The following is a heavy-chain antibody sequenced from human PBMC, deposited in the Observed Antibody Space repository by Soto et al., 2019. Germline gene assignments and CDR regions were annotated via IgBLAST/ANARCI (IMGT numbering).Heavy chain of an antibody. CDR3: ASCERFPRVGVDYYALDV. D-gene: IGHD3-3*01. J-gene: IGHJ6*02. Sequence: QVHLVESGGGVVQPGGSLRLSCAASGFTINRNDMYWVRQAPGKGLEWVAVMSFDGNHQHYADSVKGRFTISRDNSKNTLSLEMNSLRRDDTGVYYCASCERFPRVGVDYYALDVWGQGTTVIVSS. CDR1: GFTINRND. CDR2: MSFDGNHQ. V-gene: IGHV3-30*03.